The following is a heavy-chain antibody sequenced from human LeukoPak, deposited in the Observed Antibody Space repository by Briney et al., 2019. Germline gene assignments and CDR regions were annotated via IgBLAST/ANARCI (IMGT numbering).Heavy chain of an antibody. V-gene: IGHV3-30-3*01. CDR3: ARAPEAWYSSGWYGFDY. J-gene: IGHJ4*02. CDR2: ISYDGSNK. CDR1: GFTFSSYA. Sequence: PGRSLRLSCAASGFTFSSYAMHWVRQAPGKGLEWVAVISYDGSNKYYAVSVKGRFTISRDNSKNTLYLQMNSLRAEDTAVYYCARAPEAWYSSGWYGFDYWGQGTLVTVSS. D-gene: IGHD6-19*01.